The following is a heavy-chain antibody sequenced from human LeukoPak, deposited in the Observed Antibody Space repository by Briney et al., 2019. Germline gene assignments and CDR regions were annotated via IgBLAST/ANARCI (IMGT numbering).Heavy chain of an antibody. CDR1: GFTFASYA. V-gene: IGHV3-23*01. J-gene: IGHJ4*02. Sequence: GGSLRLSCAASGFTFASYAMSWVRQAPGKGLEWVSGISDSGGSTYHADSVKGRFTISSDNSKNTLSLQMNSLRAEDTAVYYCAKNWDECDYWGQGTLVTVSS. CDR3: AKNWDECDY. D-gene: IGHD1-26*01. CDR2: ISDSGGST.